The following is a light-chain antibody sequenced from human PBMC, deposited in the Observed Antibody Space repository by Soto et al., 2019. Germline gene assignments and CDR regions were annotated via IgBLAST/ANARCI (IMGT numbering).Light chain of an antibody. CDR2: DVS. CDR1: SSDVVGYNY. V-gene: IGLV2-14*03. J-gene: IGLJ1*01. Sequence: QSVLTQPASVSGSPGQSITISCTGTSSDVVGYNYVPWYQHHPGKAPKLIIYDVSNRPSGVSIRFSGSKSDNTASLTISGLQPEDEADYHCSSYTTSNTRQIVFGTGTKVTV. CDR3: SSYTTSNTRQIV.